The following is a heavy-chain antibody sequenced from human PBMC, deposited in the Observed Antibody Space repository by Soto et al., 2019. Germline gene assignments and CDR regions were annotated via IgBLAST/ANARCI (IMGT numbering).Heavy chain of an antibody. V-gene: IGHV1-2*04. CDR1: GDSFNDYY. D-gene: IGHD5-12*01. Sequence: ASVKVSCKSSGDSFNDYYLHWVRQAPGQGLEWMGWINPNSGVTKYAQKFQGWVTMTRDTSIRTVYMELSRLRSDDTAVYYCARESGGATATLDYYYFYVDVWGKGTTVTVSS. CDR2: INPNSGVT. CDR3: ARESGGATATLDYYYFYVDV. J-gene: IGHJ6*03.